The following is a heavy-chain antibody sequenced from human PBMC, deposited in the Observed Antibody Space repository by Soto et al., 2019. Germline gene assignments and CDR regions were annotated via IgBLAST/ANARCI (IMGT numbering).Heavy chain of an antibody. Sequence: GGSLRLSCAASGFTFSSYGMHWVRQAPGKGLEWVAVIWYDGSNKYYADSVKGRFTISRDNSKNTLYLQMNSLRAEDTAVYYCARDRGEIGIAAARYYYYGMDVWGQGTTVTVSS. D-gene: IGHD6-13*01. CDR1: GFTFSSYG. J-gene: IGHJ6*02. CDR2: IWYDGSNK. CDR3: ARDRGEIGIAAARYYYYGMDV. V-gene: IGHV3-33*01.